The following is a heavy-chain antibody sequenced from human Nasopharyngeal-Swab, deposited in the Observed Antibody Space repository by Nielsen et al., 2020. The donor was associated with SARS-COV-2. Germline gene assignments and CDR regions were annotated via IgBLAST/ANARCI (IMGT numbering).Heavy chain of an antibody. Sequence: LSLTGAASGFTFSDYNMNWVRQAPGKGLEWVSSISNSSRYIYQADSVKGRFTISRDNAKNSLYLQMNSLRAEDTAVYYCARAGGVSSAEYFQHWGKGTLVTVSS. J-gene: IGHJ1*01. D-gene: IGHD1-26*01. CDR2: ISNSSRYI. V-gene: IGHV3-21*01. CDR1: GFTFSDYN. CDR3: ARAGGVSSAEYFQH.